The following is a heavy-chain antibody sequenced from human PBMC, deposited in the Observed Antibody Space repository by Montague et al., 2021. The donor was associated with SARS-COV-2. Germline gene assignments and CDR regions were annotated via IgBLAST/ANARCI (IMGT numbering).Heavy chain of an antibody. CDR1: GFTFSSYA. CDR2: ISYDGSNK. J-gene: IGHJ5*02. CDR3: ARSGSGSYYNWFDP. V-gene: IGHV3-30-3*01. Sequence: SLRLSRAASGFTFSSYAMHWVRQAPGKGLEWVAVISYDGSNKYYADSVKGRFTISGDNSKNTLYLQMNSLRAEDTAVYYCARSGSGSYYNWFDPWGQGTLVTVSS. D-gene: IGHD3-10*01.